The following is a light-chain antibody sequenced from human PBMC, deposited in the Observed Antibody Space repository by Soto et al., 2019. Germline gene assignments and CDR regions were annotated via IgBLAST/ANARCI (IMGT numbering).Light chain of an antibody. Sequence: QSVLTQPASVSGSPGQSITISCTGTSSDVGNYNLVSWYQQYPGKAPKLMIYEGGKRPSGVSNRFSGSKSGNTASLTISGLQAEDEADYYCHSYARSTLVFGGGTKLTVL. CDR2: EGG. CDR1: SSDVGNYNL. V-gene: IGLV2-23*01. J-gene: IGLJ2*01. CDR3: HSYARSTLV.